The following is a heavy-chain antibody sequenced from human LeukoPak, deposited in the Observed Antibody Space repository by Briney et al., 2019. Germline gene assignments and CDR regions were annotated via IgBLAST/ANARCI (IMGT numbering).Heavy chain of an antibody. CDR3: AKLNWGSLDNYFDY. Sequence: PGGSLRLSCAASGFTFSSYAMSWVRQAPGKGLEWVSAISGSGGSTYYADSVKGRFTISRDNSKNTLYLQMNSLRAKDTAVYYCAKLNWGSLDNYFDYWGQGTLVTVSS. V-gene: IGHV3-23*01. J-gene: IGHJ4*02. CDR1: GFTFSSYA. CDR2: ISGSGGST. D-gene: IGHD7-27*01.